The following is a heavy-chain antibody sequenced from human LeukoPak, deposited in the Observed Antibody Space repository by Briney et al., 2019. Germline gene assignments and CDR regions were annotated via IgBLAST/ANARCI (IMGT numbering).Heavy chain of an antibody. CDR1: GYTFTSYG. CDR2: INPSGGT. D-gene: IGHD4-17*01. CDR3: AREGRSDYGASRSFDI. V-gene: IGHV1-46*01. Sequence: ASVKVSCKASGYTFTSYGMNWVRHVPGQGPEWMGLINPSGGTKYAQKFQDRVTMTRDMSTSTIYMELSSLTSEDRAVYYCAREGRSDYGASRSFDIWGQGTMVTVSS. J-gene: IGHJ3*02.